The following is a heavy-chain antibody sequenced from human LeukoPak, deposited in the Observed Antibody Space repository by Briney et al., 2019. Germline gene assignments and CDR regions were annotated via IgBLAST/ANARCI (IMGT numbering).Heavy chain of an antibody. CDR2: INPNSGGT. CDR1: GYTFTGYY. CDR3: ARGYYDSSAYNWFDP. J-gene: IGHJ5*02. V-gene: IGHV1-2*02. D-gene: IGHD3-22*01. Sequence: GASVKVSCKASGYTFTGYYLHWVRQAPGQGLEWMGWINPNSGGTNYAQKFQGRVTMTRDTSISTAYMELSRLRSDDTAVYYCARGYYDSSAYNWFDPWGQGTLVTVSS.